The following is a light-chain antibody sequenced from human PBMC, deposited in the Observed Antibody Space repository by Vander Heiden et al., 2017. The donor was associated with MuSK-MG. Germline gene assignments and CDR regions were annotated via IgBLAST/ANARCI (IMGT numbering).Light chain of an antibody. CDR3: AAWDDSLNGPV. CDR2: RNN. Sequence: QSVLTQPPSPSGTPGPRVTISCSGSSSNIGSNTVNWYQQLPGTAPKPLSYRNNQRPSGVPDRFSGSKSGTSASLAISGLQSEDEADYYGAAWDDSLNGPVFGGGTKLTVL. J-gene: IGLJ2*01. V-gene: IGLV1-44*01. CDR1: SSNIGSNT.